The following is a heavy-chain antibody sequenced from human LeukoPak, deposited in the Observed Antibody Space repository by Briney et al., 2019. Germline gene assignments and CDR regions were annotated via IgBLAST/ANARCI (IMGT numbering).Heavy chain of an antibody. V-gene: IGHV1-69*13. CDR3: ARDSYYDFWSGPRLYYYYYYMDV. CDR2: IIPIFGTA. CDR1: GGTFSSYA. D-gene: IGHD3-3*01. J-gene: IGHJ6*03. Sequence: ASVKVSCKASGGTFSSYAISWVRQAPGQGLEWMGGIIPIFGTANYAQKFQGRVTITADESTSTAYTELSSLRSEDTAVYYCARDSYYDFWSGPRLYYYYYYMDVWGKGTTVTVSS.